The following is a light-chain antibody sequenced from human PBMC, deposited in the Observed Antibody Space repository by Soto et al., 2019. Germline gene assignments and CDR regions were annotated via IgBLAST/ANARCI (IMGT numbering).Light chain of an antibody. J-gene: IGKJ1*01. V-gene: IGKV1-5*01. CDR1: QTITTW. CDR2: DAS. Sequence: DIQMTQSPSNLSASVGDRVTITCRASQTITTWLAWYQQKPGKAPKLLVFDASSLESGVPSRFSGSGSGTEFSLTSSSRQPDDFATYFCQQYHSYWTFGQGTKVEIK. CDR3: QQYHSYWT.